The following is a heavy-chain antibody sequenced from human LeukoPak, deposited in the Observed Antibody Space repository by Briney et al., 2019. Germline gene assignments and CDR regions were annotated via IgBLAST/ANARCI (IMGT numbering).Heavy chain of an antibody. CDR2: ISGSGGGT. CDR3: AKDEQLATVLYYYGMDV. Sequence: GGSLRLSCAASGFTFSSYAVSWVRQAPGKGLEWVSAISGSGGGTYYADSVKGRFTISRDNSQNTLYLQMNSLRAEDTAVYYCAKDEQLATVLYYYGMDVWGQGTTVTVSS. J-gene: IGHJ6*02. D-gene: IGHD1-1*01. V-gene: IGHV3-23*01. CDR1: GFTFSSYA.